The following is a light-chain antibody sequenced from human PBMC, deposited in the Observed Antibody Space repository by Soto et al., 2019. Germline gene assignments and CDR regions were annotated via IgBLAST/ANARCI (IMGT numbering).Light chain of an antibody. CDR2: GAS. CDR3: QQYNDWPLT. Sequence: MTQSPTTLSVSPGERATLSCRASHSVSNNLAWYQQKPGQAPRLLIYGASTRDTGVPARFSGSGSATQFTLTISRLQSEDFELYYCQQYNDWPLTFGQGTKVDIK. CDR1: HSVSNN. J-gene: IGKJ1*01. V-gene: IGKV3-15*01.